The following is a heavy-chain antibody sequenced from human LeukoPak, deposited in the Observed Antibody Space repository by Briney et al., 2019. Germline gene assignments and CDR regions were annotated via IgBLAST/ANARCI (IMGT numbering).Heavy chain of an antibody. V-gene: IGHV3-53*01. J-gene: IGHJ6*02. CDR1: GFTVSSFY. D-gene: IGHD3-10*01. CDR3: AREYQDSGTYLYGMDV. Sequence: QAGGSLRLSCAASGFTVSSFYMNWVRQAPGRGLEWVSLINTGGTTYYADSVKGRFTISRDNSKNTLYLQMNSLRAEDTAVYYCAREYQDSGTYLYGMDVWGQGTTVTVSS. CDR2: INTGGTT.